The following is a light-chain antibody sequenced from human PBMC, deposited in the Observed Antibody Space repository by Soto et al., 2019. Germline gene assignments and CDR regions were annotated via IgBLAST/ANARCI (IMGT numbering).Light chain of an antibody. J-gene: IGLJ3*02. CDR1: TGDVTSGQY. Sequence: QAVVTQEPSLTVSPGGTVTLTCGSSTGDVTSGQYAYWFQQKPGQAPRTMIFDTRNKHSWIPARFSGSLLGGKAALTLLGAQPEDEADYYCLLSYDRAWVFGGGTQLTVL. V-gene: IGLV7-46*02. CDR3: LLSYDRAWV. CDR2: DTR.